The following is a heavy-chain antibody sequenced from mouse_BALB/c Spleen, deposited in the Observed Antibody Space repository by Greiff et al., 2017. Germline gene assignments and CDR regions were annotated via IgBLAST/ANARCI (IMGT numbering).Heavy chain of an antibody. J-gene: IGHJ3*01. CDR2: IYPYNGGT. CDR1: GYTFTDYN. D-gene: IGHD4-1*01. Sequence: EVMLVESGPELVKPGASVKISCKASGYTFTDYNMHWVKQSHGKSLERIGYIYPYNGGTGYNQKFKSKATLTVDNSSSTAYMELRSLTSEDSAVYYCARGWDGFAYWGQGTLVTVSA. CDR3: ARGWDGFAY. V-gene: IGHV1S29*02.